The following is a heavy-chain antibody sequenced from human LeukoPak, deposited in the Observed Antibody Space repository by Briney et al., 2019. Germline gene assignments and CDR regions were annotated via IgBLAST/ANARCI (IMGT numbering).Heavy chain of an antibody. CDR3: AREEYSSDWYGHDS. Sequence: SETLSLTCTVSGGSISSTNYYWAWIRQPPGRGLEWIGSIYYTGTPFDNPSLKSRVTLSVDTSKNQFSLRLTSVTAADTAFYYCAREEYSSDWYGHDSWGQGTLVTVSS. CDR2: IYYTGTP. CDR1: GGSISSTNYY. V-gene: IGHV4-39*07. J-gene: IGHJ4*02. D-gene: IGHD6-13*01.